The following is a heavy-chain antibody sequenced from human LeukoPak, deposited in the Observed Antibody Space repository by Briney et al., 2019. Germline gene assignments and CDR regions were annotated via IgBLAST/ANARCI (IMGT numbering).Heavy chain of an antibody. J-gene: IGHJ4*02. CDR1: GFTFSSHG. V-gene: IGHV3-30*02. Sequence: GGSLRLSCAASGFTFSSHGMHWVRQAPGKGLEWVAIIWYGGSNKYYADSVKGQFTISRDNSKNTLYLQMNSLRAEDTAVYYCAKGTHYYDSSGYGYWGQGTLVTVSS. D-gene: IGHD3-22*01. CDR2: IWYGGSNK. CDR3: AKGTHYYDSSGYGY.